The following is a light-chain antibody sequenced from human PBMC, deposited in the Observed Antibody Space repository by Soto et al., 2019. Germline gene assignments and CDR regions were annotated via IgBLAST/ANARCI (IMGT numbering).Light chain of an antibody. CDR1: QSVSSSY. Sequence: EIVLTQSPGTLSLSPGERATLSCRASQSVSSSYLAWYQQKPGQAPRLLIYGASSMATGIPDRFSGSGSGTDFTLTISRREPEDFAVYYCQQYGSSYFTFGQGTKLEIK. CDR3: QQYGSSYFT. CDR2: GAS. V-gene: IGKV3-20*01. J-gene: IGKJ2*01.